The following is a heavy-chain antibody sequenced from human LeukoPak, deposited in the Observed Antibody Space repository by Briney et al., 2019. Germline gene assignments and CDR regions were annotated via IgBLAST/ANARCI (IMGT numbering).Heavy chain of an antibody. CDR1: GFTFSSYA. CDR2: ISGSGGST. Sequence: GGSLRLSCAASGFTFSSYAMSWVRQAPGKGLEWVSAISGSGGSTYYADSVKGRFTISRDNSKNTLYLQMNSLRAEDTAVYYCARDFPAIAAAGTAAYYYYYMDVWGKGTTVTVSS. V-gene: IGHV3-23*01. D-gene: IGHD6-13*01. CDR3: ARDFPAIAAAGTAAYYYYYMDV. J-gene: IGHJ6*03.